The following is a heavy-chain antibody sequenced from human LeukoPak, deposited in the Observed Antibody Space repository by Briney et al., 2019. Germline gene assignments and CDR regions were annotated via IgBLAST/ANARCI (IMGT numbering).Heavy chain of an antibody. V-gene: IGHV1-69*13. CDR1: EGTFSSYA. J-gene: IGHJ5*02. CDR2: IIPIFGTA. CDR3: ARRSSSWYNWFDP. D-gene: IGHD6-13*01. Sequence: SVKVSCKASEGTFSSYAISWVRQAPGQGLEWMGGIIPIFGTANYAQKFQGRVTITADESTSTAYMELSSLRSEDTAVYYCARRSSSWYNWFDPWGQGTLVTVSS.